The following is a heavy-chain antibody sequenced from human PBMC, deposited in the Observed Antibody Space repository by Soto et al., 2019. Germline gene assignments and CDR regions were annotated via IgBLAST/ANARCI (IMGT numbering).Heavy chain of an antibody. CDR3: ARDKMRVTTSHYYYGMDV. CDR1: GYTFTSYG. J-gene: IGHJ6*02. V-gene: IGHV1-18*01. Sequence: ASVKVSCKGSGYTFTSYGISWLRQAPGQGLEWMGWISAYNGNTNYAQKLQVRVTMTTDTSTSTAYMELRSLRSDDTAVYYCARDKMRVTTSHYYYGMDVWGQGTTVTVSS. D-gene: IGHD4-4*01. CDR2: ISAYNGNT.